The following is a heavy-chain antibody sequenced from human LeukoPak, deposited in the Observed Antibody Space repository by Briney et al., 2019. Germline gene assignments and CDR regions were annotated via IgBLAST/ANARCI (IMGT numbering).Heavy chain of an antibody. CDR2: IRSSTNNYAT. CDR1: GFTFSGSA. J-gene: IGHJ4*02. CDR3: TGGSGWYSPDY. D-gene: IGHD6-19*01. V-gene: IGHV3-73*01. Sequence: GGSLRLSCAASGFTFSGSAMHWVRQAPRKGLEWVGLIRSSTNNYATAYAASVRGRFTISRDGSKDTAYLQMYSLKTEDTAVYYCTGGSGWYSPDYWGQGTLVTVYS.